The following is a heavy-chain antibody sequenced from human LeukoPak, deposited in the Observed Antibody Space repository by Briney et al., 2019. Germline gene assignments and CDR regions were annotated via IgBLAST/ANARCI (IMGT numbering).Heavy chain of an antibody. CDR3: ARDLGGIYFDY. J-gene: IGHJ4*02. V-gene: IGHV4-59*01. D-gene: IGHD1-26*01. CDR1: XASISGYY. Sequence: SETLSLTGTVSXASISGYYWSWIRQPPGKGLEWTGSIHFSGSTNYNPSLRSRVTKSVDTSKNQLSLKLSSVTAADTAVYYCARDLGGIYFDYWGQGTLVTVSS. CDR2: IHFSGST.